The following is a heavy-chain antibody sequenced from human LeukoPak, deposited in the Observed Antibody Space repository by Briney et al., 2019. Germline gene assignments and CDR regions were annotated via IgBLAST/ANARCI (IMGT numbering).Heavy chain of an antibody. CDR3: ARGSDGESGARLTTFDY. Sequence: PSETLSLTCTVSGGSISSGGYYWSCIRQPPGKGLEWIGYIYYSGSTYYNPSLKSRVTISVDTSKNQFSLKLSSVTAADTAVYYCARGSDGESGARLTTFDYWGQGTLVTVSS. CDR2: IYYSGST. J-gene: IGHJ4*02. CDR1: GGSISSGGYY. D-gene: IGHD3-10*01. V-gene: IGHV4-31*03.